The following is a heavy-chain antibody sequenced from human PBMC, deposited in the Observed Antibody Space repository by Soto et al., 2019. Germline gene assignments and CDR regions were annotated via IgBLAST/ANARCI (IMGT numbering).Heavy chain of an antibody. CDR3: ARPPRTRGHLVVVTAAFDI. V-gene: IGHV3-30-3*01. D-gene: IGHD2-21*02. J-gene: IGHJ3*02. CDR2: ISYDGSNK. Sequence: GGSLRLSCAASGFTFSSYAMHWVRQAPGKGLEWVAVISYDGSNKYYADSVKGRFTISRDNSKNTLYLQMNSLRAEDTAVYYCARPPRTRGHLVVVTAAFDIWGQGTMVTV. CDR1: GFTFSSYA.